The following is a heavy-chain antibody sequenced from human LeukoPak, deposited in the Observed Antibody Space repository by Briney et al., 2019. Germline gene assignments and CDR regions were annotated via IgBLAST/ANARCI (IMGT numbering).Heavy chain of an antibody. D-gene: IGHD3-10*01. CDR1: GDSIINGSW. V-gene: IGHV4/OR15-8*01. CDR2: IFHTGST. J-gene: IGHJ5*02. Sequence: SETLSLTCGVSGDSIINGSWWTWIRQPPGKGLEWIGEIFHTGSTNYNPSLKSRVAIFLDKSKTHFSLRLTSVTAADTAIYYCARDVRIKTMIRGVLITFAYFDPWGQGTLVTVSS. CDR3: ARDVRIKTMIRGVLITFAYFDP.